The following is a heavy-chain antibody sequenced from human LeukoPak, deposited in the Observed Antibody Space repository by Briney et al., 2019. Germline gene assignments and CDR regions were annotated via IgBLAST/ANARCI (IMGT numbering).Heavy chain of an antibody. J-gene: IGHJ6*02. CDR3: ARNNDMDV. CDR1: GLTVSNHW. CDR2: IREERGQE. V-gene: IGHV3-7*03. D-gene: IGHD1/OR15-1a*01. Sequence: GGSLRLSCVASGLTVSNHWMSWVRQAPGKGLEWVANIREERGQEYYVDSVKGRFTISKNSAKNSLYLQMNNLRAEDTALYYCARNNDMDVWGQGTTVIVSS.